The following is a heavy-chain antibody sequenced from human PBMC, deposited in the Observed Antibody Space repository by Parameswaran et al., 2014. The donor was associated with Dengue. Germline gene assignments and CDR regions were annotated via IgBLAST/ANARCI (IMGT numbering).Heavy chain of an antibody. J-gene: IGHJ6*03. D-gene: IGHD2-2*01. CDR3: ARALGYCSNASCSDYYYYYMDV. V-gene: IGHV1-18*01. Sequence: SWVRQAPGQGPEWMGWINAYNGHSKYAQNLQGRVSMTTDTSTNTAYMELRSLRSDDTARYYCARALGYCSNASCSDYYYYYMDVWGGGTTVTVSS. CDR2: INAYNGHS.